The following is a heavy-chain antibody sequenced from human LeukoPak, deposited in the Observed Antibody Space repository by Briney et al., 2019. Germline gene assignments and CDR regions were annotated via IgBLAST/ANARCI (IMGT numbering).Heavy chain of an antibody. CDR3: ARPVGIAIAGTHFDY. V-gene: IGHV5-51*01. CDR1: GYSFTSHW. Sequence: GESLKISYKSSGYSFTSHWIGWVRQMPGKGLEWMAIIYPGDSDIRYNPSFQGQVTISADKSISTAYLQWSSLKASDSGMYYCARPVGIAIAGTHFDYWGQGTLVTVSS. J-gene: IGHJ4*02. CDR2: IYPGDSDI. D-gene: IGHD6-13*01.